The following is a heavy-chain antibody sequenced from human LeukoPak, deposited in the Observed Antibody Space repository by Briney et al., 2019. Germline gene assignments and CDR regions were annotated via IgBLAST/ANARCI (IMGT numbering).Heavy chain of an antibody. Sequence: PSETLSLTCTVSGGSISSSSYYWDWIRQPPGKGLEWIGSIYYSGSTYYNPSLKSRVTISVDTSENQFSLRLSSVTAADTAIYYCASTRGFHPSKFDYWGQGTLVTVSS. CDR1: GGSISSSSYY. J-gene: IGHJ4*02. CDR3: ASTRGFHPSKFDY. CDR2: IYYSGST. V-gene: IGHV4-39*07. D-gene: IGHD1-26*01.